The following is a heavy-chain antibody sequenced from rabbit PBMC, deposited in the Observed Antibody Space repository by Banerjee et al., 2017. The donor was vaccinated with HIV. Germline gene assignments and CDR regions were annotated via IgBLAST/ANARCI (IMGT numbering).Heavy chain of an antibody. J-gene: IGHJ4*01. CDR2: IYTGSSGST. Sequence: QEQLEESGGDLVKPGASLTLTCTASGFSFSSSYWICWVRQAPGKGLELIACIYTGSSGSTYYASWAKGRFTISKTSSTVTLQMPSLTAADTATYFCARHVTGWADVFNLWGPGTLVTVS. D-gene: IGHD4-1*01. CDR3: ARHVTGWADVFNL. V-gene: IGHV1S45*01. CDR1: GFSFSSSYW.